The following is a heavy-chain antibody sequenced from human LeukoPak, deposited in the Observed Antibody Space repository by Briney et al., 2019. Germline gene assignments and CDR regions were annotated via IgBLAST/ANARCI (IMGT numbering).Heavy chain of an antibody. CDR2: INPNSGGT. CDR3: ARDGSWGSTSYSDY. D-gene: IGHD2-2*01. V-gene: IGHV1-2*02. CDR1: GYTFTGYY. Sequence: ASVKVSCKASGYTFTGYYMHWVRQAPGQGLEWMGWINPNSGGTKYEQKFQGRVTMTRDTSISTAYMELSRLRSDDTAVYYCARDGSWGSTSYSDYWGQGTLVTVSS. J-gene: IGHJ4*02.